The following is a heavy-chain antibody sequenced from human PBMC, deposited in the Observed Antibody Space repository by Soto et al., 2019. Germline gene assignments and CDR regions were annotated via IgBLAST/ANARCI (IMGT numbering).Heavy chain of an antibody. CDR3: ARDLNSGIRDWFDP. CDR1: GFTFSSYW. CDR2: IKQDGSEK. J-gene: IGHJ5*02. V-gene: IGHV3-7*03. D-gene: IGHD3-10*01. Sequence: GESLKISCAASGFTFSSYWMSWVRQAPGKGLEWVANIKQDGSEKYYVDSVKGRFTISRDNAKNSLYLQMNSLRAEDTAVYYCARDLNSGIRDWFDPWGQGTLVTVSS.